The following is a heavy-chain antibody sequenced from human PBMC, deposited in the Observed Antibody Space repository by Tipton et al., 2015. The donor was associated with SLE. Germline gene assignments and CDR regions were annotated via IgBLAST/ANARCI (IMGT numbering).Heavy chain of an antibody. CDR2: SYYSGST. CDR3: ARDLGVAWLLLTYFDY. Sequence: TLSLTCTVSGGSISSSSYYWGWIRQPPGKGLEWIASSYYSGSTHYNPSLKSRLTTSVDTSKNHFSLKLSSVTAADTAVYYCARDLGVAWLLLTYFDYWGQGTLVTVSS. V-gene: IGHV4-39*02. J-gene: IGHJ4*02. D-gene: IGHD3-22*01. CDR1: GGSISSSSYY.